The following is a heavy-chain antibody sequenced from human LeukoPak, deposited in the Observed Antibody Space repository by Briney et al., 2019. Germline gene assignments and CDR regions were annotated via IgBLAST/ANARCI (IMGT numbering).Heavy chain of an antibody. V-gene: IGHV4-59*01. CDR3: ARGKWLVRYYYYGMDV. Sequence: SETLSLTCTVSGGSISSYYWSWIRQPPGKGLEWIGYIYYSGSTNYNPSLKSRVTISVDTSKNQFSLKLSSVTAADTAVYYCARGKWLVRYYYYGMDVWGQGTTVTVSS. J-gene: IGHJ6*02. D-gene: IGHD6-19*01. CDR1: GGSISSYY. CDR2: IYYSGST.